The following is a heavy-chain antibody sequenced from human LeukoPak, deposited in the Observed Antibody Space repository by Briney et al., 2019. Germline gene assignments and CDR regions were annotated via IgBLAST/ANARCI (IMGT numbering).Heavy chain of an antibody. V-gene: IGHV3-23*01. Sequence: GGSLRLSCAASGFTFSSYAMSWVRQAPGKGLEWVSAISGSGGSTYYADSVKGRFTISRDNSKNTLYLQMSSLRAEDTAVYYCARASILEWLLAQYYFDYWGQGTLVTVSS. CDR2: ISGSGGST. J-gene: IGHJ4*02. CDR1: GFTFSSYA. CDR3: ARASILEWLLAQYYFDY. D-gene: IGHD3-3*01.